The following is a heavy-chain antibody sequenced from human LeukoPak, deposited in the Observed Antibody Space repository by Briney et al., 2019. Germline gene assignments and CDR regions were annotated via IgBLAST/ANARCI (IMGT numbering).Heavy chain of an antibody. CDR3: AAAGATVGAFDI. D-gene: IGHD1-26*01. V-gene: IGHV1-8*01. CDR2: MNPNSGNT. J-gene: IGHJ3*02. Sequence: ASVKVSCKASGYTFTNHYMHWVRQARGQGLEWMGWMNPNSGNTGYAQKFQGRVTITRNTSISTAYMELSSLRSEDTAVYYCAAAGATVGAFDIWGQGTMVTVSS. CDR1: GYTFTNHY.